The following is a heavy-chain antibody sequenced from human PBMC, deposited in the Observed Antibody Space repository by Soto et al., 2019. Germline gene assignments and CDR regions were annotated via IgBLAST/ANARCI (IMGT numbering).Heavy chain of an antibody. Sequence: SETLSLTCTTSGVSISNGGYYWSWIRQAQGKGLEWFGYIYYRGDTYYNPSLKGRLTISVDTSKNYLALRLSSLTAADTAVYYCGREVVAMSIAVGGGVDDWGLGTMVTVSS. CDR1: GVSISNGGYY. CDR3: GREVVAMSIAVGGGVDD. D-gene: IGHD2-2*01. V-gene: IGHV4-30-4*08. CDR2: IYYRGDT. J-gene: IGHJ4*02.